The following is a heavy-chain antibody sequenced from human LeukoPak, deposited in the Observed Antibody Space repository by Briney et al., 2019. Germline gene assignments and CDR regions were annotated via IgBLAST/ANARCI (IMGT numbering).Heavy chain of an antibody. CDR3: ARFNSSGRGQYYYYGMDV. CDR2: IYSGGST. J-gene: IGHJ6*02. CDR1: GYTFSSYA. Sequence: GRSLRLSCAASGYTFSSYAMHWVRQAPGKGLEWVSVIYSGGSTYYADSVKGRFTISRHNSKNTLYLQMNSLRAEDTAVYYCARFNSSGRGQYYYYGMDVWGQGTTVTVSS. V-gene: IGHV3-53*04. D-gene: IGHD6-25*01.